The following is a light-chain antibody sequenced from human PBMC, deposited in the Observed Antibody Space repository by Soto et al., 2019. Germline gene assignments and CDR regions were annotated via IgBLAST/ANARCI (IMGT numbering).Light chain of an antibody. CDR2: SAS. V-gene: IGKV3-20*01. CDR3: QQYNNWPPVT. CDR1: QSVSSSY. J-gene: IGKJ1*01. Sequence: EIVSTQSPGTLSLSPGERATLSCRASQSVSSSYLAWYQQKPGQAPRFLIYSASSRATGIPDRFSGSGSGTDFTLTISSLQSEDFAVYYCQQYNNWPPVTFGQGTKVDIK.